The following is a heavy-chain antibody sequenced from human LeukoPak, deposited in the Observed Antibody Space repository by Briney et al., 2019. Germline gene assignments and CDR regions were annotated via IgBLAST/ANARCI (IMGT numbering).Heavy chain of an antibody. J-gene: IGHJ6*03. CDR3: AREGSITYYMDV. D-gene: IGHD3-10*01. CDR1: GFTFSSYA. Sequence: GGSLRLSCAASGFTFSSYAMHWVRQAPGKGLEWVAVISYDGSNKYYADSVKGRFTISRDNAKNSLYLQMNSLRAEDTAVYYCAREGSITYYMDVWGKGTTVTISS. CDR2: ISYDGSNK. V-gene: IGHV3-30*04.